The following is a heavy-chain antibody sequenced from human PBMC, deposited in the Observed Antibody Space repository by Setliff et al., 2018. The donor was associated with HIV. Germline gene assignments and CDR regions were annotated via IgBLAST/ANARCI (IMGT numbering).Heavy chain of an antibody. CDR2: ISTTGST. Sequence: PSETLSLTCTVSGGSISSDYWSWIRQPPGKGLEWIGYISTTGSTSYSPSLKSRVSISVDTAKNQCSLRLNSVTAADTAVYYCVRHNPTVVTDGYDIWGQGTKVTVSS. CDR1: GGSISSDY. V-gene: IGHV4-4*09. CDR3: VRHNPTVVTDGYDI. J-gene: IGHJ3*02. D-gene: IGHD2-21*02.